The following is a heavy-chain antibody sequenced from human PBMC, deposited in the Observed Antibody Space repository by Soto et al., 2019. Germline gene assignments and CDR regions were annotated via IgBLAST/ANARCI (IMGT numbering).Heavy chain of an antibody. J-gene: IGHJ5*02. Sequence: QVQLVQSGAEVKKPGSSVKVSCKASGGTFSSYAISWVRQAPGQGLEWMGGIIPIFGTANYAQKFQGRVATTLDAXTSTAYMELSSLRSEDTAVYYCARVEVMELYCFDPWGQGTLVTVSS. CDR2: IIPIFGTA. CDR3: ARVEVMELYCFDP. D-gene: IGHD1-7*01. CDR1: GGTFSSYA. V-gene: IGHV1-69*05.